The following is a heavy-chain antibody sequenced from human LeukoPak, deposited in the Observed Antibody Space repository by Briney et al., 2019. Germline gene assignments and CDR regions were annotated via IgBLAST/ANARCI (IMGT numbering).Heavy chain of an antibody. CDR3: ARGRRVGESEDAFDI. CDR2: IKSDGSST. Sequence: GGSLRLSCAASGFTFSTYWMHWDRQAPGKGLVWVSRIKSDGSSTAYADSVKGRFTISRDNAKTTLYLQMNSLRAEDTAVYYCARGRRVGESEDAFDIWGQGTMVTVSS. D-gene: IGHD2-2*01. J-gene: IGHJ3*02. CDR1: GFTFSTYW. V-gene: IGHV3-74*01.